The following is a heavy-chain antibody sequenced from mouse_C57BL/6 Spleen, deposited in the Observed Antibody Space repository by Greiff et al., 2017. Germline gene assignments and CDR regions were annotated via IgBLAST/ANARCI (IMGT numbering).Heavy chain of an antibody. D-gene: IGHD2-4*01. Sequence: QVQLQQPGAELVRPGSSVKLSCKASGYTFTSYWMHWVKQRPIQGLEWIGNIDPSDSETHYNQKFKDKATLTVDKSSSTAYMQLSSLTSEDSAVYYCARGGIYYDYFDYWGQGTTLTVSS. CDR2: IDPSDSET. J-gene: IGHJ2*01. V-gene: IGHV1-52*01. CDR1: GYTFTSYW. CDR3: ARGGIYYDYFDY.